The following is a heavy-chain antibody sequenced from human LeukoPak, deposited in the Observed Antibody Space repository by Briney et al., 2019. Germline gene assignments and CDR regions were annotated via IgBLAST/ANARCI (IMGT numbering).Heavy chain of an antibody. CDR1: GYSVSSNSVT. J-gene: IGHJ5*02. CDR3: ARRLTQYDCFDP. V-gene: IGHV6-1*01. Sequence: SQTLSLTCAISGYSVSSNSVTWNWIRQSPSRGLEWLGRTYYGSTWYNDYAVSVRGRITVNPDTSKNQFSLHLNSVTPEDTAVYYCARRLTQYDCFDPWGRGILVTVSS. CDR2: TYYGSTWYN. D-gene: IGHD2-2*01.